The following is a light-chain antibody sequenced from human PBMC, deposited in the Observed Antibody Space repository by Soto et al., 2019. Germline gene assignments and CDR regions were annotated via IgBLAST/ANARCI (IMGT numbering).Light chain of an antibody. V-gene: IGKV1-6*01. J-gene: IGKJ1*01. CDR2: AAS. CDR3: LHDYRYSWA. Sequence: AIRLTQSPSSLSASVGDRVTITCRTSQAIRSALGSYQQKPGQVPKRLLYAASTVQSGVPSRISGSGVGTDFTITISSLQPDDFANYCRLHDYRYSWAFGQGTQV. CDR1: QAIRSA.